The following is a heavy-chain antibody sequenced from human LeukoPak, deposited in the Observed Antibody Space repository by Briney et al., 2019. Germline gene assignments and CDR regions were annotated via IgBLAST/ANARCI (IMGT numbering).Heavy chain of an antibody. Sequence: GGSLRLSCAASGLTFSSCGFNWVRQAPGKGLEWVSSIGPTGTDRYYADSVRGRFTISRDNAKNSMYLQMDSLRDEDTAVYYCATETIGRHYDYWRQGSLISVSS. J-gene: IGHJ4*02. CDR1: GLTFSSCG. CDR3: ATETIGRHYDY. CDR2: IGPTGTDR. V-gene: IGHV3-21*01. D-gene: IGHD1-14*01.